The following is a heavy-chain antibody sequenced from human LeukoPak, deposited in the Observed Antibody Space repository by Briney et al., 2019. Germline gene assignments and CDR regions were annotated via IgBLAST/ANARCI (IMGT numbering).Heavy chain of an antibody. V-gene: IGHV4-34*01. Sequence: SETLSLTCAVYGGSFSGYYWSWIRQPPGKGLEWIGEINHSGSTNYNPSLKSRVTISVDTSKNQFSLELSSVTAADTAVYYCARVEYPTILCDYWGQGTLVTVSS. CDR1: GGSFSGYY. J-gene: IGHJ4*02. CDR2: INHSGST. CDR3: ARVEYPTILCDY.